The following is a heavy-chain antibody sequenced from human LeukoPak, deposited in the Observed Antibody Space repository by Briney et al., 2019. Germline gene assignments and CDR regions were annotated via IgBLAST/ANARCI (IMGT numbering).Heavy chain of an antibody. CDR2: IFHSGDV. Sequence: PSETLSLTCIVSGYSIISDYFWGWVRQPPGKGPEWIGSIFHSGDVYYNPSLTSRVTLSVDPSNNRFSLKVTSVTAADTAIYYCARVVSSTSIDFWGQGPLVTVSS. V-gene: IGHV4-38-2*02. D-gene: IGHD2-15*01. CDR3: ARVVSSTSIDF. CDR1: GYSIISDYF. J-gene: IGHJ4*02.